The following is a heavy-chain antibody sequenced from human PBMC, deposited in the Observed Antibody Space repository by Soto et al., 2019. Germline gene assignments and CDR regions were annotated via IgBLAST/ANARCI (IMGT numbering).Heavy chain of an antibody. CDR2: IYYSGST. CDR1: GGSISNYY. V-gene: IGHV4-59*01. D-gene: IGHD3-10*01. J-gene: IGHJ4*02. Sequence: SETLSLTCTVSGGSISNYYWSWIRQPPGKGLEWIGYIYYSGSTNYNPSLKSRVTISVDTSKNQFSLKLSSVTAADTAVYYCARRGGFREFDYWGQGTLVTVSS. CDR3: ARRGGFREFDY.